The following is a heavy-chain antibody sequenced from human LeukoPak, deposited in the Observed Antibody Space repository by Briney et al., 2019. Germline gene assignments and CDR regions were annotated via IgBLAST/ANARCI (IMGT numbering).Heavy chain of an antibody. V-gene: IGHV1-18*01. D-gene: IGHD3-22*01. J-gene: IGHJ5*02. Sequence: GASVKVSCKASGYSFTSYGISWVRQAPGQGLEWMGWISAYNGNTNYAQKLKRRVTMTTDTSTSTAYMELRSLRSDDTAVYYCARDDRTYYYDSSGYSIVFSRVWFDPWGQGTLVTVSS. CDR1: GYSFTSYG. CDR3: ARDDRTYYYDSSGYSIVFSRVWFDP. CDR2: ISAYNGNT.